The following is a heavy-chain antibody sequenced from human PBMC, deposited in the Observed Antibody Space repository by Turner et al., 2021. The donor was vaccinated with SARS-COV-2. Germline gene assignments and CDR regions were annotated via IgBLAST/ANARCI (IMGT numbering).Heavy chain of an antibody. V-gene: IGHV4-39*01. CDR1: GGSISSSSYY. CDR3: ARRLVVQGTDDYSYYYGMDV. J-gene: IGHJ6*02. D-gene: IGHD3-22*01. Sequence: HLQLQESGPGLVKPSETLSPTCTVSGGSISSSSYYSGWISQPPGKGLEWVGNIYYSGSTYYNPSLKSRVTISVDTAKNQFALKLSSVTATDTAVYYCARRLVVQGTDDYSYYYGMDVWGQGTTVTVSS. CDR2: IYYSGST.